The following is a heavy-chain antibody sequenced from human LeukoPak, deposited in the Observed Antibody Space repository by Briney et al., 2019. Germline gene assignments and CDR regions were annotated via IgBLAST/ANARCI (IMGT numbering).Heavy chain of an antibody. Sequence: SETLSLTCNVSGYSISSGYYWGWIRQPPGKGLEWIGSIYQSGSTSYNPSLKSRVTISVDTSRNQFSLKLSSVTAADTAVYYCARWSGSVTARNYYYYMDVWGEGTTVTVSS. V-gene: IGHV4-38-2*02. CDR2: IYQSGST. D-gene: IGHD6-6*01. J-gene: IGHJ6*03. CDR3: ARWSGSVTARNYYYYMDV. CDR1: GYSISSGYY.